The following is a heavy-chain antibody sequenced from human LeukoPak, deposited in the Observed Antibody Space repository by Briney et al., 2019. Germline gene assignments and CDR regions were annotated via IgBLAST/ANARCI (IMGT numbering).Heavy chain of an antibody. Sequence: GGSLRLSCAASGFTFSSYSMNWVRQAPGKGLEWVSSISSSSGYIYYADSVKGRFTISRDNAKNSLYLQMNSLRAEDTAVYYCARAGDGYNQYFDYWGQGTLVTVSS. CDR2: ISSSSGYI. CDR3: ARAGDGYNQYFDY. J-gene: IGHJ4*02. CDR1: GFTFSSYS. V-gene: IGHV3-21*01. D-gene: IGHD5-24*01.